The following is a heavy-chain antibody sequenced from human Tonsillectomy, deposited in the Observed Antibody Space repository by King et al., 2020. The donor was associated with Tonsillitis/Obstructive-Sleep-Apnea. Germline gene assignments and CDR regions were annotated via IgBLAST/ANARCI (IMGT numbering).Heavy chain of an antibody. CDR2: ITSSSSYI. CDR3: AREEGGPPIRGYYYYMDV. V-gene: IGHV3-21*01. Sequence: VQLVESGGGLVKPGGSLRLSCAASGFTFSSYSMNWVRQAPGKGLEWVSSITSSSSYIYYADSVKGRFTISRDNAKNSLYLQMNSLRAEDTAVYYCAREEGGPPIRGYYYYMDVWGKGTTVTVSS. CDR1: GFTFSSYS. D-gene: IGHD5-24*01. J-gene: IGHJ6*03.